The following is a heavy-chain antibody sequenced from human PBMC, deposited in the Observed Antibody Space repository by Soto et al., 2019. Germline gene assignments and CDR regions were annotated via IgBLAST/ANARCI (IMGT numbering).Heavy chain of an antibody. J-gene: IGHJ4*02. Sequence: SETVSLTCTVSGGSISSYYWRWIRQPPGKGLEWIGYIYNSGSTNYNPSLRSRVTISIDTSQKQFSLKVSSVTATDTAVYYCARHVNLPLDVTGFDSWGRGTLVSVSS. V-gene: IGHV4-59*08. CDR1: GGSISSYY. CDR2: IYNSGST. D-gene: IGHD2-8*02. CDR3: ARHVNLPLDVTGFDS.